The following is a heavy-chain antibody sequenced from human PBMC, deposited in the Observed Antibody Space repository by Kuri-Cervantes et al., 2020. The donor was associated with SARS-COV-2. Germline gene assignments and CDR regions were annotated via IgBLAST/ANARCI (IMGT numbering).Heavy chain of an antibody. V-gene: IGHV3-23*01. J-gene: IGHJ1*01. CDR3: AKVSIAVSGWYVPEPIPAEYFQH. Sequence: GGSLRLSCAASGFTFSSYSMNWVRQAPGKGLEWVSAISGSGGSTYYADSVKGRFTISRDNSKNTLYLQMNSLRAEDTAVYYCAKVSIAVSGWYVPEPIPAEYFQHWGQGTLVTVSS. CDR2: ISGSGGST. D-gene: IGHD6-19*01. CDR1: GFTFSSYS.